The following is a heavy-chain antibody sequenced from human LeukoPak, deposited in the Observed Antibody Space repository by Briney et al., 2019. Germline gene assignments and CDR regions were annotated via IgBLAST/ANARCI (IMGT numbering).Heavy chain of an antibody. Sequence: SETLSLTCTVSGGSISSDNYYWGWIRQPAGKGLEWIGRIYTSGSTNYNPSLKSRVTISVDTSKNQFSLKLSSVTAADTAVYYCARTQYSSGSNSDFDYWGQGTLVTVSS. V-gene: IGHV4-61*02. CDR1: GGSISSDNYY. D-gene: IGHD6-19*01. J-gene: IGHJ4*02. CDR2: IYTSGST. CDR3: ARTQYSSGSNSDFDY.